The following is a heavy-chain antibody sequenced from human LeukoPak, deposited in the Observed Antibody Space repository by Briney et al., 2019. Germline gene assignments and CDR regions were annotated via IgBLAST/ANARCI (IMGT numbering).Heavy chain of an antibody. CDR2: MYYSGST. CDR1: GGSISNYY. CDR3: ARLPGISVTGKAIDC. Sequence: SETLSLTCTVSGGSISNYYWSWIRQPPGKGLEWIGYMYYSGSTNYNPSLKSRVTISVDTSNNQFSLKLSSVTAADTAVYYRARLPGISVTGKAIDCWGQGSLVTVSS. V-gene: IGHV4-59*01. D-gene: IGHD6-19*01. J-gene: IGHJ4*02.